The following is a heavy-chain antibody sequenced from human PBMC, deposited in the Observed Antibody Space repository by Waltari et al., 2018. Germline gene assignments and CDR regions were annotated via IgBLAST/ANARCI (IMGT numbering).Heavy chain of an antibody. V-gene: IGHV3-23*01. Sequence: EVQLLESGGDLVQPGGSLRLSCASSGFIFNRFAMNWVRQALGKSLEWVSSINGAGTTRDYADSVKGRFSIDRDNSKNTLYLQMNSLRVEDTAVYYCAKRFGSGSFDYWGPGTLVTVSS. CDR3: AKRFGSGSFDY. J-gene: IGHJ4*02. CDR1: GFIFNRFA. D-gene: IGHD3-10*01. CDR2: INGAGTTR.